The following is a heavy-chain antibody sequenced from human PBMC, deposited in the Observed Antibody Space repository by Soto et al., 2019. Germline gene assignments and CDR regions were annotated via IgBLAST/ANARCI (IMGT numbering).Heavy chain of an antibody. CDR1: GFTFSSYA. V-gene: IGHV3-30*04. D-gene: IGHD5-12*01. CDR3: ARGEEPGGYDAIATYFDY. J-gene: IGHJ4*02. CDR2: ISYDGSNK. Sequence: GGSLRLSCAASGFTFSSYAMHWVRQAPGKGLEWVAVISYDGSNKYYADSVKGRFTISRDNSKNTLYLQMNSLRAEDTAVSYCARGEEPGGYDAIATYFDYWGQGTLVTVSS.